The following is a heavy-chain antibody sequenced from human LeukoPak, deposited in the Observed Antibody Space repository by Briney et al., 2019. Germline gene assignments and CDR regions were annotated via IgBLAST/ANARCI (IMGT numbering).Heavy chain of an antibody. CDR1: GFTFDDYA. CDR3: AKDLSRRYSSGWYVN. V-gene: IGHV3-9*01. Sequence: PGRSLRLSCAASGFTFDDYAMHWVRQAPGKGLEWVSGISWNSGSIGYADSVKGRLTISRDNAKNSLYLQMNSLRAEDTALYYCAKDLSRRYSSGWYVNWGQGTLVTVSS. CDR2: ISWNSGSI. D-gene: IGHD6-19*01. J-gene: IGHJ4*02.